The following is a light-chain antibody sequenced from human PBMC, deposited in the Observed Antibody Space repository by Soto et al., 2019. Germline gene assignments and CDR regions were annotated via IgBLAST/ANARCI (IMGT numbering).Light chain of an antibody. V-gene: IGKV2-28*01. CDR2: LGS. Sequence: DIVVTQSPLSLPVTPGEPASISCRSSQSLLHSNGYNYLDWYLQKPGQSPQLLIYLGSNRASGVPDRFSGSGSGTDFTLKIRRVEAEDVGVYYCMQALQTPLTVGGGTKVEIK. CDR3: MQALQTPLT. J-gene: IGKJ4*01. CDR1: QSLLHSNGYNY.